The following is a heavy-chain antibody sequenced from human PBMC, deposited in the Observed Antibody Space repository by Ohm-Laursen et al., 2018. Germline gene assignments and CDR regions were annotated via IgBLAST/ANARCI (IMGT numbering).Heavy chain of an antibody. V-gene: IGHV3-15*01. CDR1: GFTVSDAW. CDR2: IKSKAAGETR. CDR3: STDHFS. Sequence: SLRLSCAASGFTVSDAWMSWVRQAPGKGLEYVGRIKSKAAGETREYAEPVKGRFTILRDDSKNTLSLQMNSLKTEDTGVYYCSTDHFSWGRGTLVTVSS. J-gene: IGHJ5*02. D-gene: IGHD2/OR15-2a*01.